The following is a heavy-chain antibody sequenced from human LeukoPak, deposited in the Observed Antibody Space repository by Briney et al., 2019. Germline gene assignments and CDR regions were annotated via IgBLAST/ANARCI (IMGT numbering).Heavy chain of an antibody. D-gene: IGHD3-3*01. CDR2: IKSKTDGGTT. J-gene: IGHJ4*02. V-gene: IGHV3-15*01. Sequence: GGSLRLSCAASGFTSSSYGMHWVRQAPGKGLEWVGRIKSKTDGGTTDYAAPVKGRFTISRDDSKNTLYLQMNSLKTEDTAVYYCTTVGITIFGDSIGADSPNDYWGQGTLVTVSS. CDR3: TTVGITIFGDSIGADSPNDY. CDR1: GFTSSSYG.